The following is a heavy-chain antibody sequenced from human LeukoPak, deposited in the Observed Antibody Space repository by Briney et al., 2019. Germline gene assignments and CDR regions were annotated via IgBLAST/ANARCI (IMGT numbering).Heavy chain of an antibody. D-gene: IGHD4-17*01. V-gene: IGHV1-46*01. CDR1: GYTFTSYY. Sequence: ASVKVSCKASGYTFTSYYVHWVRQAPGQGLEWMGIINPSGGSTSYAQKFQGRVTMTRDTSTSTVYMELSSLRSEDTAVYYCAVDYGDYYFDYWGQGTLVTVSS. J-gene: IGHJ4*02. CDR2: INPSGGST. CDR3: AVDYGDYYFDY.